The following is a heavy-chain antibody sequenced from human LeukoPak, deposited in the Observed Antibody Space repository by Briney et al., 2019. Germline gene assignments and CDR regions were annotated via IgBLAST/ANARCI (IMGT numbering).Heavy chain of an antibody. D-gene: IGHD3-22*01. V-gene: IGHV3-21*01. J-gene: IGHJ3*02. CDR2: ISSSSSYI. Sequence: GGSLRLSCTASGFPFTDAWMSWVRQAPGKGLEWVSSISSSSSYIYYADSVKGRFTISRDNAKNSLYLQMNSLRAEDTAVYYCARDTVTMIRSGGHAFDIWGQGTMVTVSS. CDR1: GFPFTDAW. CDR3: ARDTVTMIRSGGHAFDI.